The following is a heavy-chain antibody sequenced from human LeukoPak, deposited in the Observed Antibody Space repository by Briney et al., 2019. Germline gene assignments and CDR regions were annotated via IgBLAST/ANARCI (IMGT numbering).Heavy chain of an antibody. D-gene: IGHD3-10*01. CDR3: ARDRPLLWFGELF. CDR1: GGSFSGYY. Sequence: SETLSLTCAVYGGSFSGYYWSWIRQPPGKGLEWIGEINHSGSTYYNPSLKSRVTISVDTSKNQFSLKLSSVTAADTAVYYCARDRPLLWFGELFWGQGTLVTVSS. V-gene: IGHV4-34*01. J-gene: IGHJ4*02. CDR2: INHSGST.